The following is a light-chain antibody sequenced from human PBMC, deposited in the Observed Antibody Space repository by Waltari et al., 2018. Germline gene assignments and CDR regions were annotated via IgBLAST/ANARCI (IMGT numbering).Light chain of an antibody. CDR1: QSVSSSY. Sequence: EIVLTQSPGTLSLSPGERATLSCRASQSVSSSYLAWYQQKPGQAPRPLNYGASSRATGIPDRFSGSGSGTDFTLTISRLEPEDFAVYYCQQYGSSPLTFGGGTKVEIK. V-gene: IGKV3-20*01. J-gene: IGKJ4*01. CDR2: GAS. CDR3: QQYGSSPLT.